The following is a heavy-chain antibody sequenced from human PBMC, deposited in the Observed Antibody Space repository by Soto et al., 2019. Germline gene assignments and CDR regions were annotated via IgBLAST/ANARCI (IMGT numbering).Heavy chain of an antibody. CDR1: GGSFSGYY. CDR3: ARAPNYDILTGYYIWWAQPTGRYYMDV. CDR2: INHSGST. Sequence: SETLSLTCAVYGGSFSGYYWSWIRQPPGKGLEWIGEINHSGSTNYNPSLKSRVTISVDTSKNQFSLKLSSVTAADTAVYYCARAPNYDILTGYYIWWAQPTGRYYMDVWGKGTTVTVSS. J-gene: IGHJ6*03. V-gene: IGHV4-34*01. D-gene: IGHD3-9*01.